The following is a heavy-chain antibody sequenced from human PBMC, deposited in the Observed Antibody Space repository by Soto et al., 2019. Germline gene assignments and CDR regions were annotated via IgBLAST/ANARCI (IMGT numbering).Heavy chain of an antibody. CDR3: ASMGYHYGSGSYPLDY. CDR1: GGSISSGDYY. Sequence: SETLSLTCTVSGGSISSGDYYWSWIRQPPGKGQEWIGYIYYSGSTYYNQSLKSRVTISVDTSNNQFSLKLRSVTAADTAVYYCASMGYHYGSGSYPLDYWGQGTLVTVSS. D-gene: IGHD3-10*01. CDR2: IYYSGST. V-gene: IGHV4-30-4*01. J-gene: IGHJ4*02.